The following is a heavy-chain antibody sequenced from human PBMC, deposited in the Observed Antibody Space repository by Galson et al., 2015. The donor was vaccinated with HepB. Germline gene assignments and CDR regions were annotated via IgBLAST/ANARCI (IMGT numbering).Heavy chain of an antibody. V-gene: IGHV1-18*01. CDR1: GYTFGDSG. J-gene: IGHJ4*02. D-gene: IGHD2-15*01. CDR3: AREGSYSNGDACYYYYDC. CDR2: ISPYNANT. Sequence: SVKVSCKASGYTFGDSGIIWVRQAPGQGLEWMGWISPYNANTNYAQKFRGRVTLTTVTSTTTAYMELRSLRSDDTAIYYCAREGSYSNGDACYYYYDCWGQGTLVTVSS.